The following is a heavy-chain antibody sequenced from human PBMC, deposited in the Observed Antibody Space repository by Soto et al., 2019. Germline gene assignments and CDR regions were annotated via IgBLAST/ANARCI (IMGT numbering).Heavy chain of an antibody. V-gene: IGHV4-61*01. Sequence: PSETLSLTCTVSGGSVSSGTYFWSWIRQSPGKRLEWVAYLYYSWRTNYNPSLKSRATISVDTSKSQVSLTLTSVTAADAAVYYCARSPNYYYYGFDVWGQGTTVTSP. CDR2: LYYSWRT. J-gene: IGHJ6*02. CDR1: GGSVSSGTYF. CDR3: ARSPNYYYYGFDV. D-gene: IGHD3-10*01.